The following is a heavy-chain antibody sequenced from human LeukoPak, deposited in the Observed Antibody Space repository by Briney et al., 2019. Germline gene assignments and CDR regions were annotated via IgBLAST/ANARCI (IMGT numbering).Heavy chain of an antibody. J-gene: IGHJ5*02. Sequence: GGSLRLSCAASGLTFSHYWMTWVRQAPGKGPEWVASIRQDGNEKYYLASVKGRFTISRDNAENSLYLQMNSLRAEDTAVYYCARQAGVTWGQGTLVTVSS. CDR3: ARQAGVT. D-gene: IGHD6-19*01. V-gene: IGHV3-7*01. CDR2: IRQDGNEK. CDR1: GLTFSHYW.